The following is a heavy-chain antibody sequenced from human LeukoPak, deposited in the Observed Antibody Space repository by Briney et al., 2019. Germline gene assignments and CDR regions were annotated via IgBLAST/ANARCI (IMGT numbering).Heavy chain of an antibody. J-gene: IGHJ4*02. CDR2: INPNSGGT. CDR3: ARDRAAGDFDY. CDR1: GYTFTGYY. V-gene: IGHV1-2*06. Sequence: ASVKVSCKAPGYTFTGYYMHWVRQAPGQGLEWMGRINPNSGGTNYAQKFQGRVTMTRDTSISTAYMELSRLRSDDTAVYYCARDRAAGDFDYWGQGTLVTVSS. D-gene: IGHD6-13*01.